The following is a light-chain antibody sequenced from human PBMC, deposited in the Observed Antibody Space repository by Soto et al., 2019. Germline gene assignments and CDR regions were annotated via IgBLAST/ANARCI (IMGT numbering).Light chain of an antibody. V-gene: IGLV2-23*01. CDR1: SSDVGNYNL. Sequence: QSALTQPASVSGSPGQSITISCTGTSSDVGNYNLVSWYQQHPGKAPKLIIYEGSKRPSGVSNRFSGSKSGNTASLTVSGLQAEVEADYYCCSYAPTSTFVFGTGTKVTVL. CDR2: EGS. J-gene: IGLJ1*01. CDR3: CSYAPTSTFV.